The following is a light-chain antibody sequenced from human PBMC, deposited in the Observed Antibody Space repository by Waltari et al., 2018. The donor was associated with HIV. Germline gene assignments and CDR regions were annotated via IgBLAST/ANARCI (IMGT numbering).Light chain of an antibody. CDR1: ALPKKY. V-gene: IGLV3-25*03. CDR2: KDS. J-gene: IGLJ3*02. CDR3: QSADSSNTWV. Sequence: SYELTQPPSVSVSPGQTARITCSGDALPKKYAYWYQQKPGQAPVLRIYKDSEGPSGVPSRFSASSSGTTVTLTISGVQAEDDADYYCQSADSSNTWVFGGGTKLTVL.